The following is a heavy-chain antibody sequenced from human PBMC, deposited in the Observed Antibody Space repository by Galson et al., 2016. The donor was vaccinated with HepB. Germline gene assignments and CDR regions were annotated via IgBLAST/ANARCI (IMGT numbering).Heavy chain of an antibody. CDR1: GFSLRHYA. CDR2: IRGNRGRR. J-gene: IGHJ4*02. V-gene: IGHV3-23*01. CDR3: AKDEGWAAAGRYYFDY. Sequence: SPRLPCAEPGFSLRHYAMCWVGQTRGKGLQRVLGIRGNRGRRFYGVYQKRRFTISRDNSKNTLCLQMPSLRAEDTAVYYCAKDEGWAAAGRYYFDYWGQGTLVTVSS. D-gene: IGHD6-13*01.